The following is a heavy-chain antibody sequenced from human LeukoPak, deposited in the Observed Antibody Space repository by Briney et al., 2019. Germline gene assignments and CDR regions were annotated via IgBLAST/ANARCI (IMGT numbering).Heavy chain of an antibody. V-gene: IGHV1-58*02. CDR3: AADERANWYFDL. CDR1: GFTFTSSA. J-gene: IGHJ2*01. Sequence: SVKVSCKASGFTFTSSAMQWVRQARGQRLGWIGWIVVGSGNTNYAQKFQERVTITRDMSTSTAYMELSSLRSEDTAVYYCAADERANWYFDLWGRGTLVTVSS. CDR2: IVVGSGNT.